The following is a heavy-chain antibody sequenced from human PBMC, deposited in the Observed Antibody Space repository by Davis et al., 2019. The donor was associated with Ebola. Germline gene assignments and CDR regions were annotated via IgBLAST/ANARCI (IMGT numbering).Heavy chain of an antibody. J-gene: IGHJ4*02. Sequence: ASVKVSCKASGSTFTNYGITWVRQAPGQGLQWVGWISAYSGDTNYVQKLQGRVTMTTDTSTSTAYMELRSLRSDDTAVYYCARGGGSTQSGIDYWGQGNLVTVSS. D-gene: IGHD3-10*01. V-gene: IGHV1-18*01. CDR3: ARGGGSTQSGIDY. CDR2: ISAYSGDT. CDR1: GSTFTNYG.